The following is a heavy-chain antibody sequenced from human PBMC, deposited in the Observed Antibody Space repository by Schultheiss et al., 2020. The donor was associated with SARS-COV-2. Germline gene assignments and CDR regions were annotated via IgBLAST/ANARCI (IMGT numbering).Heavy chain of an antibody. CDR1: GGSISSYY. Sequence: SETLSLTCTVSGGSISSYYWSWIRQPPGKGLEWIGEINHSGSTNYNPSLKSRVTISVDTSKNQFSLKLSSVTAADTAVYYCARDYDSSGYSFDYWGQGTLVTVSS. D-gene: IGHD3-22*01. CDR3: ARDYDSSGYSFDY. CDR2: INHSGST. J-gene: IGHJ4*02. V-gene: IGHV4-59*01.